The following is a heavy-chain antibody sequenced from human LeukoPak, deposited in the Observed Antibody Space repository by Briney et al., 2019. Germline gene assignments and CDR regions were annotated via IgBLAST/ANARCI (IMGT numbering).Heavy chain of an antibody. CDR3: ARDLGHSSPVDY. CDR2: ISGSGGSS. CDR1: GFTFNTYA. J-gene: IGHJ4*02. Sequence: GRSLRLSCAASGFTFNTYAMTWVRQAPGKGLEWVSTISGSGGSSYYADSVKGRFTISRDNAKNSLYLQMNSLRAEDTAVYYCARDLGHSSPVDYWGQGTLVTVSS. V-gene: IGHV3-23*01. D-gene: IGHD6-19*01.